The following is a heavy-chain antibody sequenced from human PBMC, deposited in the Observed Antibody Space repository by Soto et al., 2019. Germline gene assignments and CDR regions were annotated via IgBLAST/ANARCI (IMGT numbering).Heavy chain of an antibody. D-gene: IGHD5-18*01. V-gene: IGHV4-31*03. Sequence: SETLSLTCTVSGGSISSGGYYWSWIRQHPGKGLEWIGYIYYSGSTYYNPSLKSRVTISVDTSKNQFSLKLSSVTAADTAVYYCARQVDTAMVGEFHFDYWGQGTLVTVSS. CDR2: IYYSGST. J-gene: IGHJ4*02. CDR3: ARQVDTAMVGEFHFDY. CDR1: GGSISSGGYY.